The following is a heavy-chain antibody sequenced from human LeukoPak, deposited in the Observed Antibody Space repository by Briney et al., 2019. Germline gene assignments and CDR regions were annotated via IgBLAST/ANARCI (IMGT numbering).Heavy chain of an antibody. CDR3: ARRKGTFDY. CDR1: GGSISSYY. Sequence: PSETLSLTCTVSGGSISSYYWSWIRQPPGKGLEWIGYIYYSGSTNYNPSLKSRVTISVDKSKNQFSLKLSSVTAADTAVYYCARRKGTFDYWGQGTLVTVSS. CDR2: IYYSGST. V-gene: IGHV4-59*01. J-gene: IGHJ4*02.